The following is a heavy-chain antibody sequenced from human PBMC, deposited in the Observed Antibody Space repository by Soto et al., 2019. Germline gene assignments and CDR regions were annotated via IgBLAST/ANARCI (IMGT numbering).Heavy chain of an antibody. V-gene: IGHV1-3*01. CDR3: ARNLMDYDILTGYYMAHYFDY. CDR2: INAGNGNT. Sequence: ASVKVSCKASGYTFTSYAMHWVRQAPGQRLEWMGWINAGNGNTKYSQKFQGRLTITRDTSASTAYMELSSLRSEDTAVYYCARNLMDYDILTGYYMAHYFDYWGQGTLVTVSS. CDR1: GYTFTSYA. J-gene: IGHJ4*01. D-gene: IGHD3-9*01.